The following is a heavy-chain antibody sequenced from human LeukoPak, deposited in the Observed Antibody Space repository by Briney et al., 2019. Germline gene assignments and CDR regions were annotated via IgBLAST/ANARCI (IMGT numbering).Heavy chain of an antibody. Sequence: PSETLSLTCTVSGGSISSSSYYWGWIRQPPGKGLEWIGSIYYSGSTYYNPSLKSRVTISVDTSKNQFSLKLSSVTAADTAVYYCARTLFGVVIIPIDYWGQGTLVTVSS. J-gene: IGHJ4*02. CDR1: GGSISSSSYY. D-gene: IGHD3-3*01. V-gene: IGHV4-39*01. CDR2: IYYSGST. CDR3: ARTLFGVVIIPIDY.